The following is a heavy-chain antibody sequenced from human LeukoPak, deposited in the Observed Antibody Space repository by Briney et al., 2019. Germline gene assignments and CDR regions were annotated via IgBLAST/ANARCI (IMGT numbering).Heavy chain of an antibody. CDR3: ARGVWSGSYYRSYYYYYMDV. V-gene: IGHV4-59*01. D-gene: IGHD1-26*01. CDR2: IYYSGST. CDR1: GGSISSYY. J-gene: IGHJ6*03. Sequence: PSETLSLTCTGSGGSISSYYWSWIRQPPGKGLEWIGYIYYSGSTNYNPSLKSRVTISVDTSKNQFSLKLSSVTAADTAVYYCARGVWSGSYYRSYYYYYMDVWGKGTTVTISS.